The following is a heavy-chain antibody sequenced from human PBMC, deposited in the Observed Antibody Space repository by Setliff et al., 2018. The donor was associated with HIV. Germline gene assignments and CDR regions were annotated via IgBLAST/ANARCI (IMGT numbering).Heavy chain of an antibody. CDR2: IYTSGST. CDR3: ASGREAVAGALHFDY. V-gene: IGHV4-4*08. CDR1: GGSISGYY. D-gene: IGHD6-19*01. J-gene: IGHJ4*02. Sequence: SETLSLTCTVSGGSISGYYWSWIRQSPGKGLEWIGYIYTSGSTEYNPSLKSRVTISLDSSKNQFSLKLSSVTAADTAVYYCASGREAVAGALHFDYWGQGTLVTVSS.